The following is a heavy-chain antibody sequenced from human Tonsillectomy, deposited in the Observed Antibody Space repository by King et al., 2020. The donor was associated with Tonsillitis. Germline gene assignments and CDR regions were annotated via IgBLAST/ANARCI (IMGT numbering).Heavy chain of an antibody. D-gene: IGHD1-26*01. J-gene: IGHJ2*01. Sequence: VQLQESGPGLVKPSETLSLTCTVSGGSINSYYWSWIRQPAGKGLEWIGRVYTSGSTNYNPSLKSQVTMSVDTSKNQFSLKLSSVTAADTAVSYCARGIVGATTIWYFDLWGRGTLVTVSS. CDR2: VYTSGST. V-gene: IGHV4-4*07. CDR1: GGSINSYY. CDR3: ARGIVGATTIWYFDL.